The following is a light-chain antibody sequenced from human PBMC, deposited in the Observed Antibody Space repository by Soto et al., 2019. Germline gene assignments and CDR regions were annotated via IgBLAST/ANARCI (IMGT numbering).Light chain of an antibody. CDR1: SGDVGGYKY. V-gene: IGLV2-14*01. J-gene: IGLJ1*01. Sequence: QSVLTQPASVSGFPGQSITISCTGTSGDVGGYKYVCWYQQHPGKAPKVMIYDVTNRPSGVSNRFSGSKSGNTASLTISGLQADGEADYYCSSYTSSGTLFGTGTKVTVL. CDR2: DVT. CDR3: SSYTSSGTL.